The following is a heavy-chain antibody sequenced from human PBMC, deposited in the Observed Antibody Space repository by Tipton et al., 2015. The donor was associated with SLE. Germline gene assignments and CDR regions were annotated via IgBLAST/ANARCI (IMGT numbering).Heavy chain of an antibody. CDR2: IYSGGST. Sequence: GSLRLSCAASGFTFSSYTMTWVRQAPGKGLEWVSVIYSGGSTYYADSVKGRFTISRDNFKNALFLQMNSLRAEDTAVYYCARSLTYYYDSSGLLGYWGQGTLVTVSS. J-gene: IGHJ1*01. CDR1: GFTFSSYT. CDR3: ARSLTYYYDSSGLLGY. V-gene: IGHV3-66*02. D-gene: IGHD3-22*01.